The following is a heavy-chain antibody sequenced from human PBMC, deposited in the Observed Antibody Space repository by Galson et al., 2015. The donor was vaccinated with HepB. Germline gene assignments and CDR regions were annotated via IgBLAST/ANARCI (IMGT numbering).Heavy chain of an antibody. Sequence: SVKVSCKASGGTFSSYAISWVRQAPGQGLEWMGGIIPIFGTANYAQKFQGRVTITADESTSTAYMELSSLRSEDTAVYYCARGGWEQLVPWFDPWGQGTLVTVSS. CDR2: IIPIFGTA. CDR1: GGTFSSYA. D-gene: IGHD6-13*01. CDR3: ARGGWEQLVPWFDP. V-gene: IGHV1-69*13. J-gene: IGHJ5*02.